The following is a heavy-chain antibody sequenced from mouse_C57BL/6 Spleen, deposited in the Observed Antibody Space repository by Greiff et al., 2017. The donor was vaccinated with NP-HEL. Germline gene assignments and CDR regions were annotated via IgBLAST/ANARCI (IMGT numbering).Heavy chain of an antibody. CDR1: GFTFSSYA. CDR2: ISSGGDYI. J-gene: IGHJ2*01. Sequence: EVKLVESGEGLVKPGGSLKLSCAASGFTFSSYAMSWVRQTPEKRLEWVAYISSGGDYIYYADTVKGRFTISRDNARNTLYLQMSSLKSEDTAMYYCTRDPIYYDYDGPYFDYWGQGTTLTVSS. CDR3: TRDPIYYDYDGPYFDY. V-gene: IGHV5-9-1*02. D-gene: IGHD2-4*01.